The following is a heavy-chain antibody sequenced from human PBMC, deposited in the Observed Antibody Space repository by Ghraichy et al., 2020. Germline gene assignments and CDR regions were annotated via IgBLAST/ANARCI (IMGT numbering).Heavy chain of an antibody. CDR1: GYTFTDYY. Sequence: ASVKVSCKASGYTFTDYYIYWVRQAPGQGLQWMGWIKPNNGGTKYAQPFQGRVTMTRDTSISTVYMELSSLRSDDTAVYYCVRWAGSLEGRCSRPRCYPHFDYWGQGTLVTVSS. CDR3: VRWAGSLEGRCSRPRCYPHFDY. D-gene: IGHD2-2*01. CDR2: IKPNNGGT. V-gene: IGHV1-2*02. J-gene: IGHJ4*02.